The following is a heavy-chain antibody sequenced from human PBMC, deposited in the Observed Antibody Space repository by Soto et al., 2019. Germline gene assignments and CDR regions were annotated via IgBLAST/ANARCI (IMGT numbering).Heavy chain of an antibody. CDR3: ARVHYSPSNCYNLYYGRDV. V-gene: IGHV3-7*04. D-gene: IGHD2-2*02. J-gene: IGHJ6*02. CDR2: MNQDGGEK. Sequence: GGSLRLSCAASGFTFSTYWMTWFRQAPGKGLEWVADMNQDGGEKYYVDAVKGRLTISRDNAKTSLYLQMNSLRVEDTAVYYCARVHYSPSNCYNLYYGRDVWGQGTTVTVSS. CDR1: GFTFSTYW.